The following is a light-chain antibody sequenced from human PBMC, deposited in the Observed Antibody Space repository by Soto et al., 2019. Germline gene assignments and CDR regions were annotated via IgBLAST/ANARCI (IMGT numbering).Light chain of an antibody. CDR3: QQYGSSRST. V-gene: IGKV3-20*01. CDR2: GAS. J-gene: IGKJ2*01. Sequence: EIVLTQSPGTLSLSPGERATLSCRASQSVSSSYLAWYQQKPGQAPRLLIYGASSRATGIPDRFSGSGSGTDFTLPISRLEPEDFAVYYCQQYGSSRSTFGQGTKLEIK. CDR1: QSVSSSY.